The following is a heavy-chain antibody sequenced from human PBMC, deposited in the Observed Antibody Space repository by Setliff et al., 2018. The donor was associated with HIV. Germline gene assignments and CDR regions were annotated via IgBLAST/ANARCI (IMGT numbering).Heavy chain of an antibody. CDR3: ARPHKDGYNWDALEI. J-gene: IGHJ3*02. CDR2: INLRDSDI. V-gene: IGHV5-51*01. Sequence: GESLKISCKGSGYSFTNYWMGWVRQMPGKGLEWMGVINLRDSDIRYRPSFQGQVTISADKSISTAYLQWSSLKASDNAMYYCARPHKDGYNWDALEIWGQGTMVTVSS. D-gene: IGHD5-12*01. CDR1: GYSFTNYW.